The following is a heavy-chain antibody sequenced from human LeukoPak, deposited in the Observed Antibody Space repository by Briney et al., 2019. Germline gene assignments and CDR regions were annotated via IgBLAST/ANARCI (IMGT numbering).Heavy chain of an antibody. V-gene: IGHV1-24*01. D-gene: IGHD5-18*01. J-gene: IGHJ4*02. CDR2: FDPEDGET. Sequence: ASVKVSCRVSGYTLTELSMHWVGQAPGKRLGWLGGFDPEDGETIYAQKFQGRVTMTEDTSTDTAYLELTSLRSEDTAVYYCATDYRGYSYGLGDYWGQGTLVTVSS. CDR1: GYTLTELS. CDR3: ATDYRGYSYGLGDY.